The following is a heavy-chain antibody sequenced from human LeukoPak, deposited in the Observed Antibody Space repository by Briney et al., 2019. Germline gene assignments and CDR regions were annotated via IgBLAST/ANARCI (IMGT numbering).Heavy chain of an antibody. CDR1: GFTFSSYE. Sequence: PGGSLRLSCAASGFTFSSYEMNWVRQAPGKGLEWVSYISNSGNTIFYADSVKGRFTISRDNGKNSLYLQMNRLRAEDTAVYYCARVFSNPTGNDSWGQGTLVTVSS. CDR2: ISNSGNTI. J-gene: IGHJ5*01. CDR3: ARVFSNPTGNDS. V-gene: IGHV3-48*03. D-gene: IGHD1-14*01.